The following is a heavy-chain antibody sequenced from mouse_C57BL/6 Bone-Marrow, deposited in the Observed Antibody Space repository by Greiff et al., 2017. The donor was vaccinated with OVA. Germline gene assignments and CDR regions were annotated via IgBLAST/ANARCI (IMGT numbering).Heavy chain of an antibody. CDR2: IDPSASYT. CDR1: GYTFTSYW. V-gene: IGHV1-59*01. Sequence: QVQLQQPGAELVRPGTSVKLSCKASGYTFTSYWMHWVQQRPGQGLEWIGVIDPSASYTNYNQKFKGKATLTVDTSSSTAYMQLSSLTSEDSAVYYCARRATVVDSGLAYGGQGTRVTVSA. J-gene: IGHJ3*01. D-gene: IGHD1-1*01. CDR3: ARRATVVDSGLAY.